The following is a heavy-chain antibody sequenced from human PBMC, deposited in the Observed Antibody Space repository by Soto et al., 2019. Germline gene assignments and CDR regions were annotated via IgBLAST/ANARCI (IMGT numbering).Heavy chain of an antibody. CDR3: ARSWYTTETPPYYY. D-gene: IGHD2-2*02. Sequence: QVQLQESGPGLVKPSQTLSLTCTVSGGSISSGGYYWSWIRQHPGKGLEWIGYIYYSGSTYYNPSLKSRITISVDTSKNQFSLKLSSVTAADTAVYYCARSWYTTETPPYYYWGQGTLVTVSA. J-gene: IGHJ4*02. V-gene: IGHV4-31*03. CDR1: GGSISSGGYY. CDR2: IYYSGST.